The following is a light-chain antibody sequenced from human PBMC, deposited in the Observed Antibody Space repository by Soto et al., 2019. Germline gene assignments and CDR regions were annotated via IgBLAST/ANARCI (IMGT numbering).Light chain of an antibody. Sequence: QSVLTQPRSVSGSPGQSVTISCTGTSSDVGGYNYVSWYHQHPGKAPKLMIYDVSKRPSGVPDRFSGSKSGNTASLTISGLQDEDEADYCCCSHAGSYVFGGGTKLTVL. CDR2: DVS. CDR1: SSDVGGYNY. J-gene: IGLJ3*02. CDR3: CSHAGSYV. V-gene: IGLV2-11*01.